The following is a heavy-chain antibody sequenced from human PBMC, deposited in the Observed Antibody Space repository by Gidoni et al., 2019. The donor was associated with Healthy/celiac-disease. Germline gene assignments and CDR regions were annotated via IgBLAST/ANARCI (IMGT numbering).Heavy chain of an antibody. CDR2: ISSSSSYI. J-gene: IGHJ3*02. V-gene: IGHV3-21*01. CDR3: ARDGGGLWFGELLQPDAFDI. Sequence: EVQLVESGGGLVKPGGSLRLSGAAYGVTVGSYSMNWVRQAPGKGLEWVSSISSSSSYIYYADSVKGRFTISRDNAKNSLYLQMNSLRAEDTAVYYCARDGGGLWFGELLQPDAFDIWGQGTMVTVSS. CDR1: GVTVGSYS. D-gene: IGHD3-10*01.